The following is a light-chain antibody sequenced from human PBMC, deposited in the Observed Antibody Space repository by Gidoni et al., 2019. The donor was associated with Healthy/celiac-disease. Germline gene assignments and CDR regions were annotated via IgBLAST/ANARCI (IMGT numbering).Light chain of an antibody. Sequence: DIQMTQFPSTLSASVGDRVTITCRASQSISSCLAWYQQKPGKAPKLLIYKASSLESGVPSRFSGSGSGTEFTLTISSLQPDDFETYDWKQYNSPPLTSGGGTKVEIK. V-gene: IGKV1-5*03. CDR2: KAS. J-gene: IGKJ4*02. CDR3: KQYNSPPLT. CDR1: QSISSC.